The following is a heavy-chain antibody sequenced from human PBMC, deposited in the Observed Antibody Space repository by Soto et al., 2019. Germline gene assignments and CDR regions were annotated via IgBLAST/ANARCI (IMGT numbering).Heavy chain of an antibody. J-gene: IGHJ3*02. CDR3: ARDGRGPGAFDI. Sequence: ESGGGLVQPGGSLRLSCAASGFTFSSYDMHWVRQATGKGLEWVSAIGTAGDTYYPGSVKGRFTISRENAKNSLYLQMNSLRAGDTAVYYCARDGRGPGAFDIWGQGTMVTVSS. D-gene: IGHD6-25*01. V-gene: IGHV3-13*01. CDR2: IGTAGDT. CDR1: GFTFSSYD.